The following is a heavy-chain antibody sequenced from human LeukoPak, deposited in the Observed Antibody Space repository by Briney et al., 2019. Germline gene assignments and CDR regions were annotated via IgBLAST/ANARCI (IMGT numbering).Heavy chain of an antibody. Sequence: ASVKASCKASGYTFTSYDINWVRQATGQGLEWMGWMNPNSGNTGYAQKFQGRVTITRNTSISTAYMELSSLRSEDTAVYYCARARRIVVVPAASRDNYYYYMDVWGKGTTVTVSS. V-gene: IGHV1-8*03. CDR3: ARARRIVVVPAASRDNYYYYMDV. CDR2: MNPNSGNT. CDR1: GYTFTSYD. J-gene: IGHJ6*03. D-gene: IGHD2-2*01.